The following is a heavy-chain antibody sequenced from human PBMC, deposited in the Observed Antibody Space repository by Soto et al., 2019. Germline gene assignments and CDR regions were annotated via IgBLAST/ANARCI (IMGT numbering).Heavy chain of an antibody. CDR3: ARAFCSGGSCYLDY. CDR1: GYTFTTFG. J-gene: IGHJ4*02. Sequence: QVQLVQSGGEVKKPGAAVKVSCKASGYTFTTFGIGWVRQAPGQGLEWMGWISAYSGNTEYPEKLQGRVTMTIDTSTSTTYMELRSLRSDDTAVYYCARAFCSGGSCYLDYWGPGALVTVSS. CDR2: ISAYSGNT. D-gene: IGHD2-15*01. V-gene: IGHV1-18*01.